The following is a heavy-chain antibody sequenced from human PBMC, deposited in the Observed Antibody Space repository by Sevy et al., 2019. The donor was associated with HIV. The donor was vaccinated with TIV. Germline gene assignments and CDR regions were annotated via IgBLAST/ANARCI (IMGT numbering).Heavy chain of an antibody. D-gene: IGHD4-17*01. J-gene: IGHJ6*02. CDR3: ARPGANYVDHYFFYAMDV. CDR2: ITYDGSYK. V-gene: IGHV3-30-3*01. CDR1: GFAFSNYYA. Sequence: GGSLRLSCAASGFAFSNYYAMHWVRQAPGKGLEWVALITYDGSYKYYADSVKGRFNISRDHFKNTMYLQMNSLTTEDTAVYYCARPGANYVDHYFFYAMDVWGQGTTVTVSS.